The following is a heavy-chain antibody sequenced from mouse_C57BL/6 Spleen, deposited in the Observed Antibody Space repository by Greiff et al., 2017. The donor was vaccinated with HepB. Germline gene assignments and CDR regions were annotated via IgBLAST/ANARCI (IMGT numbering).Heavy chain of an antibody. CDR1: GFTFSSYA. J-gene: IGHJ1*03. Sequence: EVHLVESGEGLVKPGGSLKLSCAASGFTFSSYAMSWVRQTPEKRLEWVAYISSGGDYIYYAEPVKGRFTISRDNARNTLYLQMSSLKSEDTAMYYCTRDPYYGSSYWYFDVWGTGTTVTVSS. CDR3: TRDPYYGSSYWYFDV. D-gene: IGHD1-1*01. CDR2: ISSGGDYI. V-gene: IGHV5-9-1*02.